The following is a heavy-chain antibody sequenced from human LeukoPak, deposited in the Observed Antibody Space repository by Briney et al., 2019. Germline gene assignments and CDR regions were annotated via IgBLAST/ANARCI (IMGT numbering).Heavy chain of an antibody. V-gene: IGHV3-64*02. Sequence: GGSLRLSCAASGFTFSSYAMHWVRQAPGKGLEYVSAISSNGGSTYYADSVKGRFTISRDNSKNTLYLQMNSLRAEDTAVYYCARDGYGYYYGYWGQGTLVTVSS. D-gene: IGHD3-3*01. CDR2: ISSNGGST. CDR1: GFTFSSYA. J-gene: IGHJ4*02. CDR3: ARDGYGYYYGY.